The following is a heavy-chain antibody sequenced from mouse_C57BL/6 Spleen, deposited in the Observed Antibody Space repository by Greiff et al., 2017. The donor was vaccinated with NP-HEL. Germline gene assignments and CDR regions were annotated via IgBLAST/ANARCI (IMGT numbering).Heavy chain of an antibody. CDR2: INPYNGGT. CDR3: ARRGTTVVRYLDY. CDR1: GYTFTDYY. V-gene: IGHV1-19*01. J-gene: IGHJ2*01. D-gene: IGHD1-1*01. Sequence: VQLQQSGPVLVKPGASVKMSCKASGYTFTDYYMNWVKQSPGKSLEWIGVINPYNGGTSYNQKFKGKATLTVDKSSSTAYMELNSLTSEDSAVYYCARRGTTVVRYLDYWGQGTTLTVSS.